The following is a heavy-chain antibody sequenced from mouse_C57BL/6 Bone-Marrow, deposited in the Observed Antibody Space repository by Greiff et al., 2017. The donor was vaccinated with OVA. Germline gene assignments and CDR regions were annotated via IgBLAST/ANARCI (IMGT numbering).Heavy chain of an antibody. V-gene: IGHV5-4*01. CDR1: GFTFSSYA. CDR3: AREDSSSWFAY. CDR2: ISDGGSYT. Sequence: EVKLVESGGGLVKPGGSLKLSCAASGFTFSSYAMPWVRQTPEKRLAWVATISDGGSYTYYPDNVKGRFTISRDNAKNNLYLQMSHLKSEDTAMYYCAREDSSSWFAYWGKGTLVTVSA. J-gene: IGHJ3*01. D-gene: IGHD3-2*02.